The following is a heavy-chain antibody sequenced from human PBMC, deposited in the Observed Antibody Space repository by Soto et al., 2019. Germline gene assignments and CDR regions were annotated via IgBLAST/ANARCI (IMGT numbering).Heavy chain of an antibody. CDR2: ISGYNGDT. Sequence: ASVKVSCKASGYPFTRYSIRWVRQAPGQGLEWMGWISGYNGDTEYSKNFQGRLTMTIDTSTTTASMELRSLRSDDTAVYYCARASLTIFGAPYGMDVWGQGTSVTVSS. J-gene: IGHJ6*02. D-gene: IGHD3-3*01. CDR1: GYPFTRYS. CDR3: ARASLTIFGAPYGMDV. V-gene: IGHV1-18*04.